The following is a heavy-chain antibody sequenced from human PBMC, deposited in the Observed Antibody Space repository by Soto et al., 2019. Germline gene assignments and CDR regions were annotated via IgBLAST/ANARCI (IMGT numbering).Heavy chain of an antibody. CDR1: GFTFSSYG. V-gene: IGHV3-33*01. CDR2: IWYDGSNK. D-gene: IGHD3-10*01. J-gene: IGHJ6*02. CDR3: ARDYEAITMVRGVIITAAGMDV. Sequence: QVQLVESGGGVVQPGRSLRLSCAASGFTFSSYGMHWVRQAPGKGLEWVAVIWYDGSNKYYADSMKGRFTISRDNSKNTLYLQMNSLRAEDTAVYYCARDYEAITMVRGVIITAAGMDVWGQGTTVTVSS.